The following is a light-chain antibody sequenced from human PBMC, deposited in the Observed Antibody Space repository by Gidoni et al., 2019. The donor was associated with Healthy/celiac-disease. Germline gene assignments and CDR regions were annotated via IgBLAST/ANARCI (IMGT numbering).Light chain of an antibody. CDR3: QQSYSTPIT. Sequence: DIQMTQSPSSLSASVGDRVTITCRASQSISSYLNWYQQKPGKAPKLLIYAASSLQSGFPSRFSGGGSGTDFTLTISSLQPEDFATYYCQQSYSTPITFGQGTRLEIK. J-gene: IGKJ5*01. V-gene: IGKV1-39*01. CDR1: QSISSY. CDR2: AAS.